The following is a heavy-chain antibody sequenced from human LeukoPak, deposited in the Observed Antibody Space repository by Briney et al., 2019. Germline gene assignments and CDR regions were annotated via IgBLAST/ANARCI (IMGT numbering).Heavy chain of an antibody. CDR1: GGSISSGGYY. Sequence: SETLSLTCTVSGGSISSGGYYWSWIRQPPGKSLEWVGYIYPDGSTYYKPSLKSRVTISLDSSKNQFSLKLTSMTAADTAMYYCARSITIFGVAFDYWGQGTLVTVSS. D-gene: IGHD3-3*01. J-gene: IGHJ4*02. CDR3: ARSITIFGVAFDY. CDR2: IYPDGST. V-gene: IGHV4-30-2*01.